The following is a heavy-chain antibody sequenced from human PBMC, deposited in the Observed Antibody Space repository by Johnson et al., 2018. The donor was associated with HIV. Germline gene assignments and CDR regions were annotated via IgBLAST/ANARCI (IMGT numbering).Heavy chain of an antibody. CDR3: TTDRRALGYYYDSSGYYSRAFDF. CDR2: ISYDGSKK. D-gene: IGHD3-22*01. CDR1: GFPFSTYA. J-gene: IGHJ3*01. Sequence: VESGGGVVQTGRSLRLSCAASGFPFSTYAMHWVRQAPGKGLEWVAVISYDGSKKYYADSVKGRFTISGDDSKNTLYLQMNSLKTEDTAVYYCTTDRRALGYYYDSSGYYSRAFDFWGQGTMVTVSS. V-gene: IGHV3-30*04.